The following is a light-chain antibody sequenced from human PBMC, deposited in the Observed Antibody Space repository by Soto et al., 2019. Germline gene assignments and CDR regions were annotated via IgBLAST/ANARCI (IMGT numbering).Light chain of an antibody. CDR1: QSVSSN. CDR3: QQRSNWPRT. J-gene: IGKJ1*01. Sequence: EIVLTQSPATLSLSPGERATLSCRASQSVSSNLAWYQQKPGQAPRLLIYDASNRATGIPARFSGSGSGTDFTLTISSLEPEDFAVYYCQQRSNWPRTFGQGTKVGIK. V-gene: IGKV3-11*01. CDR2: DAS.